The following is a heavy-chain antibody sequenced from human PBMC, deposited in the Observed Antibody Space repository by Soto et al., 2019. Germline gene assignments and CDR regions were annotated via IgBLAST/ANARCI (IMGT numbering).Heavy chain of an antibody. CDR2: IDSSSGTI. CDR1: GFTFSSYS. CDR3: AREDGDLNWFHP. Sequence: EVQLVESGGGLVQPGGSLRLSCAASGFTFSSYSMNWVRQAPGKGLEWVSYIDSSSGTIYYADSVKGRFTISRDNAKNSLYLQMNSLRDEDTAVYYCAREDGDLNWFHPWGQGTLVTVSS. J-gene: IGHJ5*02. V-gene: IGHV3-48*02. D-gene: IGHD4-17*01.